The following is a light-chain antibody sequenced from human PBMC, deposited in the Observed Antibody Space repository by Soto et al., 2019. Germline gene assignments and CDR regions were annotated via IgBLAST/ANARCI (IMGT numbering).Light chain of an antibody. CDR2: EVN. J-gene: IGLJ3*02. CDR1: SSDVGGYNY. CDR3: SSYAGSSIYVV. V-gene: IGLV2-8*01. Sequence: QSALTQPPSASGSPGQSVTISCTGTSSDVGGYNYVSWYQHHPGKAPKLMIYEVNTRPSGVPDRFSGSKSGNTASLTVSGLQAEDEADYYCSSYAGSSIYVVFGGGTKLTVL.